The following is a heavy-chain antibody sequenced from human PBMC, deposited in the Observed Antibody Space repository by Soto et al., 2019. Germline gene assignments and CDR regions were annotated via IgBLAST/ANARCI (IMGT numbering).Heavy chain of an antibody. D-gene: IGHD3-22*01. Sequence: QVQLVQSGAEVKKPGASVKVSCKASGYTFTSYGIRWVRQAPGQGLEWMGWISAYNGNTNYAQKLQGRVTMTTDTSTSTAYMELRSLRSDDTAVYYCTKDKTYYYDSSGYYFPKDAFDIWGQGTMVTVSS. CDR1: GYTFTSYG. CDR2: ISAYNGNT. CDR3: TKDKTYYYDSSGYYFPKDAFDI. J-gene: IGHJ3*02. V-gene: IGHV1-18*01.